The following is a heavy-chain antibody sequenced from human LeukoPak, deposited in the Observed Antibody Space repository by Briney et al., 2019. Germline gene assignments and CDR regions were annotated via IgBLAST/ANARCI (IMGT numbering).Heavy chain of an antibody. D-gene: IGHD1-26*01. V-gene: IGHV1-2*02. J-gene: IGHJ6*03. CDR3: ARGWSGSYYSHYYYYMDV. CDR1: GYTFTGYY. Sequence: GASVKVSCKASGYTFTGYYMHWVRQAPGQGLEWMGWINPNSGGTNYAQKFQGRVTMTRDTSIGTAYMELSRLRSDDTAVYYCARGWSGSYYSHYYYYMDVWGKGTTVTVSS. CDR2: INPNSGGT.